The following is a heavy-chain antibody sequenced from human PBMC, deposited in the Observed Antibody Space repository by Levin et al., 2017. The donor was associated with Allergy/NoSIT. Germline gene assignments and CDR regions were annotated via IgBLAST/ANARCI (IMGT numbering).Heavy chain of an antibody. CDR3: VKESRSGWFDY. CDR1: GFTFSSYA. D-gene: IGHD6-19*01. J-gene: IGHJ4*02. Sequence: GGSLRLSCSASGFTFSSYAMHWVRQAPGKGLEYVSAISSNGGSTYYADPAKGRSTISRDNTKNTLYLQMSRQRAEDTAVYYCVKESRSGWFDYWGQGNLVTVSS. V-gene: IGHV3-64D*06. CDR2: ISSNGGST.